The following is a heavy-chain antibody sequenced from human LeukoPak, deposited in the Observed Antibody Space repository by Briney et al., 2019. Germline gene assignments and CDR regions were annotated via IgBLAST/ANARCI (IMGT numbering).Heavy chain of an antibody. J-gene: IGHJ3*02. CDR3: ARDSFDAFHI. D-gene: IGHD2-2*01. CDR2: ISTSGSS. Sequence: SETLSLTCTVSGGSISTEYWSWIRQSAGKGPEWIGRISTSGSSSYNPSLKSRVTISIDKSKNWFSLKLSSVTAADTAIYYCARDSFDAFHIWGHGTMVTVSS. V-gene: IGHV4-4*07. CDR1: GGSISTEY.